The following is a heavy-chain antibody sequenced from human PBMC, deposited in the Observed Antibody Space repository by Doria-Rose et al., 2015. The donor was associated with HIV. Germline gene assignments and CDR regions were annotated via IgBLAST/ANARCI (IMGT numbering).Heavy chain of an antibody. CDR2: ISFDGSRK. V-gene: IGHV3-30*04. CDR1: GFIFSSHP. Sequence: GGGVVQPGRSQRPSCEASGFIFSSHPMHWVRQAPGKGLEWVAIISFDGSRKYYSDSLKGRFTISRDNSKNTLYLQMNSLKVEDTGVYYCTRSPMGDHAQEFDYWGQGTLVTVSS. CDR3: TRSPMGDHAQEFDY. J-gene: IGHJ4*02. D-gene: IGHD3-16*01.